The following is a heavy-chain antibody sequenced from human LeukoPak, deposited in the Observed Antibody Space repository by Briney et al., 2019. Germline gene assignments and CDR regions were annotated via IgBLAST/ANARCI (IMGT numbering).Heavy chain of an antibody. D-gene: IGHD6-13*01. Sequence: GGSLRLSCAASGFTFSYYAIHWVRQAPGKGLEWVAFILYDGTNKNYADSVKGRFTISRDNSQNTLYMQMNSLRAEDTAVYYCARSYWRSSSSCFDYWGQGTLVTVSS. CDR1: GFTFSYYA. CDR2: ILYDGTNK. V-gene: IGHV3-30*02. J-gene: IGHJ4*02. CDR3: ARSYWRSSSSCFDY.